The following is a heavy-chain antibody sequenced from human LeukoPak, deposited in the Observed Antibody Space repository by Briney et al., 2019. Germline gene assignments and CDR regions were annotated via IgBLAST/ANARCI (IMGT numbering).Heavy chain of an antibody. CDR3: ATAATIDTANICNDYVDV. CDR2: IISSGRYI. Sequence: GGSLSLFHAPSGFTFSIHSMKWARHPRGGGREWVSSIISSGRYIYYVDSVKGRINIPRDDAKNSLYLQMSSLRVEDTPVYDSATAATIDTANICNDYVDVGGKGTTVTVSS. V-gene: IGHV3-21*01. J-gene: IGHJ6*03. D-gene: IGHD6-25*01. CDR1: GFTFSIHS.